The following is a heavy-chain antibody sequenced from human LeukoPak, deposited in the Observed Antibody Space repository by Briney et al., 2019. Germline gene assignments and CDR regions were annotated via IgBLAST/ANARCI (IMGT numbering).Heavy chain of an antibody. CDR3: ARGGIFGVVIIDRYYYYMDV. J-gene: IGHJ6*03. CDR2: MNANSGNT. Sequence: ASVKVSCKASGYTFTSYDINWVRQATGQGLEWMGWMNANSGNTGYPQKFQGRVTITRNTSISTAYMELSSLRSEDTAVYYCARGGIFGVVIIDRYYYYMDVWGKGTTVTVSS. V-gene: IGHV1-8*03. D-gene: IGHD3-3*01. CDR1: GYTFTSYD.